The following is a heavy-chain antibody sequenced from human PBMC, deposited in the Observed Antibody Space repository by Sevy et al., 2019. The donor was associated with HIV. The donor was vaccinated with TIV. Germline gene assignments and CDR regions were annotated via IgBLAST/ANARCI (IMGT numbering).Heavy chain of an antibody. CDR1: GGSLSDYS. D-gene: IGHD2-15*01. V-gene: IGHV4-34*01. CDR2: ITHSGNT. Sequence: SETLSLTCAVYGGSLSDYSWNWIRQSPERGLEWIGEITHSGNTNYVSSLKSRVTISKVTSKNQFSLKLNSVTAADTAVYFCARGNDVFGSFDIWGRGTGVTVSS. CDR3: ARGNDVFGSFDI. J-gene: IGHJ3*02.